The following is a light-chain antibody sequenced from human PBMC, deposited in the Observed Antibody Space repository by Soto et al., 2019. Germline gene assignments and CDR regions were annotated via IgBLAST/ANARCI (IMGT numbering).Light chain of an antibody. CDR2: GAS. Sequence: EIVLTQSPGTLSLSPGERATLSCRASQSVSSSYLAWYQQKPGQAPRLLIYGASSRATGIPDRFSGRGSGTDFTRTIRRLEPEDFEAYYCQKCGSSPLNLGGGNKAGT. V-gene: IGKV3-20*01. J-gene: IGKJ4*01. CDR1: QSVSSSY. CDR3: QKCGSSPLN.